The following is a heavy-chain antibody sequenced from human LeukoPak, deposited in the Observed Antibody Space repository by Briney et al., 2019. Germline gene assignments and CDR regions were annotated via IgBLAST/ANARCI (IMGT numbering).Heavy chain of an antibody. J-gene: IGHJ4*02. Sequence: GWSLRLSCAASGFTFSSYSMNWVRQAPGKGQEWVSYISSSSSSTIYYADSVKGRFTISRDNDMHSLYLQMSSLRVEDTAVYYCAGGWDYFDTTGNYYDLDYWGQGTLVTVSS. CDR1: GFTFSSYS. CDR2: ISSSSSSTI. V-gene: IGHV3-48*01. CDR3: AGGWDYFDTTGNYYDLDY. D-gene: IGHD3-22*01.